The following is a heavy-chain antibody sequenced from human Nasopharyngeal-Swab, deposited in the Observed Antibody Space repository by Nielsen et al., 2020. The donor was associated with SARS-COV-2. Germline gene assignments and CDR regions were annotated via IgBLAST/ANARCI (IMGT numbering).Heavy chain of an antibody. CDR1: GFTFSSYA. D-gene: IGHD3-10*01. Sequence: GGSLRLSCAASGFTFSSYAMSGVRQAPGKGLEWVSAISGRGGSTYYADSVKGRFTISRDNSKNTLYLQMNSLRAEDTAVYYCAGNMVRGVIFVRGFDPWGQGTLVTVSS. CDR3: AGNMVRGVIFVRGFDP. J-gene: IGHJ5*02. V-gene: IGHV3-23*01. CDR2: ISGRGGST.